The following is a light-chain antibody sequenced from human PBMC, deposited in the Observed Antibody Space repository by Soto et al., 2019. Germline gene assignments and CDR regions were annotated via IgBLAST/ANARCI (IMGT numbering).Light chain of an antibody. CDR3: QQYGSSPYT. J-gene: IGKJ2*01. V-gene: IGKV3-15*01. Sequence: EIVMTQSPATLSVSPGEGATLSCRASQSVSGNLAWYQQKPGHTPRLLIYGASTRATGIPARFSGSGSGTEFTLTISSLQSEDFAVYYCQQYGSSPYTFGQGTRLEI. CDR2: GAS. CDR1: QSVSGN.